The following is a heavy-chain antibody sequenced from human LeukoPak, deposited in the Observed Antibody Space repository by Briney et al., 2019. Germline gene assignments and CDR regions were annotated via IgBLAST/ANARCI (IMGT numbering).Heavy chain of an antibody. D-gene: IGHD1-1*01. CDR3: ARVNINNWHSCDY. CDR1: GGSISSNNW. V-gene: IGHV4-4*02. J-gene: IGHJ4*02. CDR2: IYHSGSP. Sequence: PSETLSLTCAVSGGSISSNNWWGWVRQPPGKGLEWIGEIYHSGSPNYNPSLKSRVTISVDKSRNHFSLNLSSVTTADTAVYYCARVNINNWHSCDYWGQGTLVTVSS.